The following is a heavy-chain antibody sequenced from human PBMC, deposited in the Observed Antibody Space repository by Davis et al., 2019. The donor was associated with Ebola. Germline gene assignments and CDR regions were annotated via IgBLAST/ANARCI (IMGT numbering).Heavy chain of an antibody. J-gene: IGHJ4*02. D-gene: IGHD6-6*01. Sequence: GESLKISCAASGFTFSSYAMHWVRQAPGKGLEWVAVISYDGSNKYYADSVKGRFTISRDNSKNTLYLQMNSLRAEDTAVYYCARERYSSFWGQGTLVTVSS. V-gene: IGHV3-30-3*01. CDR2: ISYDGSNK. CDR3: ARERYSSF. CDR1: GFTFSSYA.